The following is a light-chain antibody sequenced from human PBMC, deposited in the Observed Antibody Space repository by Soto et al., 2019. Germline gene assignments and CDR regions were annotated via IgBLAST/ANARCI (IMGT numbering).Light chain of an antibody. CDR3: QQYNSYSYT. J-gene: IGKJ2*01. Sequence: DIQMTQSTTTLYSSVGDRVTITCRASPSISHLLAWYQEKPGKAPKLLIYDASSLESGVPSRFSGSGSGTEFPLTISSLQPDAFATYYYQQYNSYSYTFGQGTKLEIK. CDR2: DAS. V-gene: IGKV1-5*01. CDR1: PSISHL.